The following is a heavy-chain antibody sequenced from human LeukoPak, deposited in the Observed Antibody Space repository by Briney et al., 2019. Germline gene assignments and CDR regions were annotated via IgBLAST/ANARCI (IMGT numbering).Heavy chain of an antibody. CDR1: GFTFSDYY. D-gene: IGHD3-22*01. J-gene: IGHJ4*02. CDR3: ARDGATYYYDSSGYYLDY. CDR2: ISSSGSTI. Sequence: GRSLRLSCAASGFTFSDYYMSWIRQAPGKGLEWVSYISSSGSTIYYADSVKGRFTISRDNAKNSLYLQMNSLRAEDTAVYYCARDGATYYYDSSGYYLDYWGQGTLVTVSS. V-gene: IGHV3-11*01.